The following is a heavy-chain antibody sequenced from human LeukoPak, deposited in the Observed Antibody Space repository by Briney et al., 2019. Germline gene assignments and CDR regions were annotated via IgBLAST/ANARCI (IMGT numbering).Heavy chain of an antibody. CDR3: ARLARTDLEYFDY. J-gene: IGHJ4*02. Sequence: PSETLSLTCTVSGGSISSTSYYWGWTRQPPGKGLEWIGSIYYSGSTYYNPSLKSRVTISVDTSKNQFSLMLSSVTAADTAVYYCARLARTDLEYFDYWGQGTLVTVSS. V-gene: IGHV4-39*01. D-gene: IGHD1-1*01. CDR2: IYYSGST. CDR1: GGSISSTSYY.